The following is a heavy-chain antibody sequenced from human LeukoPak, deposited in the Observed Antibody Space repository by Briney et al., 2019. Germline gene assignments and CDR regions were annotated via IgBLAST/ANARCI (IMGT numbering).Heavy chain of an antibody. D-gene: IGHD6-19*01. V-gene: IGHV3-23*01. CDR2: IGGSGGST. CDR1: GFIFSTYA. CDR3: GRGTRIAVAGTLFDY. Sequence: GGSLRLSCAASGFIFSTYAMSWVRQAPGKGLEWVSGIGGSGGSTYYADSAKGRFTISRDNSKNTLYLQMNSLRDEDTAVYYCGRGTRIAVAGTLFDYWGQGTLVTVSS. J-gene: IGHJ4*02.